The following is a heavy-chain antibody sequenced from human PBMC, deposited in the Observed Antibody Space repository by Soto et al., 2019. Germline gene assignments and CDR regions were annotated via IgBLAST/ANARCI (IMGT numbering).Heavy chain of an antibody. CDR2: SSGSGSGGST. V-gene: IGHV3-23*01. Sequence: EVQLLESGGGLVQPGGSLRLSCAASGFTFTNYAMTWVRQAPGKGLEWVSISSGSGSGGSTNYADSVKGRFTISRDNSKNTLYLQMNSLRVEDTAVYYCAKDRDDYRNYVVDYWGQGTLFTVSS. CDR3: AKDRDDYRNYVVDY. D-gene: IGHD4-4*01. J-gene: IGHJ4*02. CDR1: GFTFTNYA.